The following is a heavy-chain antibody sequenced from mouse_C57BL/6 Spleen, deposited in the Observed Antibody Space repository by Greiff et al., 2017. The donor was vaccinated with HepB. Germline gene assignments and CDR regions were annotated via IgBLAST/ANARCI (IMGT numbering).Heavy chain of an antibody. CDR1: GYTFTSYW. D-gene: IGHD2-10*01. V-gene: IGHV1-52*01. Sequence: QVQLQQPGAELVRPGSSVKLSCKASGYTFTSYWMHWVKQRPIQGLEWIGNIDPSDSETHYNQKFKDKATLTVDKSSSTAYMQLSSLTSEDSAVYYCARSRCSYPYAMDYWGQGTSVTVSS. CDR2: IDPSDSET. CDR3: ARSRCSYPYAMDY. J-gene: IGHJ4*01.